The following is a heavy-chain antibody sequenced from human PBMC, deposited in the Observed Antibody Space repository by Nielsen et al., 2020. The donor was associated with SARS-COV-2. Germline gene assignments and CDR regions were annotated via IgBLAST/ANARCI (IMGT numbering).Heavy chain of an antibody. CDR1: GFTFSDHY. D-gene: IGHD2-2*01. V-gene: IGHV3-72*01. CDR2: TRNKANSYTT. J-gene: IGHJ4*02. CDR3: VGRMPRSYFDY. Sequence: GESLKISCAASGFTFSDHYMDWVRQAPGKGLEWVGRTRNKANSYTTEYAASVKGRFTISRDNSKNTLYLQMNSLRAEDTAVYYCVGRMPRSYFDYWGQGTLVTVSS.